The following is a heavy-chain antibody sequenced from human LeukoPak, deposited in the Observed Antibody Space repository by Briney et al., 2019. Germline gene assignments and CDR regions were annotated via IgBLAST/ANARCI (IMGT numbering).Heavy chain of an antibody. CDR2: ISSSSSYI. V-gene: IGHV3-21*01. CDR3: ARALVAAARNFDY. Sequence: GGSLRLPCAASGFTFSSYGMHWVRQAPGKGLEWVSSISSSSSYIYYADSVKGRFTISRDNAKNSLYLQMNSLRAEDTAVYYCARALVAAARNFDYWGQGTLVTVSS. CDR1: GFTFSSYG. D-gene: IGHD6-13*01. J-gene: IGHJ4*02.